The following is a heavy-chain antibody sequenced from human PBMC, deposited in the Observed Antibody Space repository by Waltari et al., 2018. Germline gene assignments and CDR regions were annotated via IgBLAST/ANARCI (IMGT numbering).Heavy chain of an antibody. Sequence: QVQLQESGPGLVKPSETLSLTCTVSGGSISSHYWSWIRQPPGKGLEWIGYIYYSGSTNYNPSLKSRVTISVDTSKNQFSLKLSSVTAADTAVYYCARDLSSSHPYFDHWGQGTLVTVSS. V-gene: IGHV4-59*11. D-gene: IGHD6-6*01. J-gene: IGHJ4*02. CDR1: GGSISSHY. CDR2: IYYSGST. CDR3: ARDLSSSHPYFDH.